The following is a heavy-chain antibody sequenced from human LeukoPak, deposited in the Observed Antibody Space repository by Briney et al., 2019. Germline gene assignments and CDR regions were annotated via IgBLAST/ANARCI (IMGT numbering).Heavy chain of an antibody. J-gene: IGHJ6*02. CDR2: ISWNSGNI. CDR1: GFTFDDYA. D-gene: IGHD3-22*01. V-gene: IGHV3-9*01. Sequence: GGSLRLSCAASGFTFDDYAMHWVRQAPGKGLEWVSGISWNSGNIGYADSVKGRFTISRDNAKNSLYLQMNSLRAEDTALYYCAKDKGRYYDSSGYKVGMDVWGQGTTVTVSS. CDR3: AKDKGRYYDSSGYKVGMDV.